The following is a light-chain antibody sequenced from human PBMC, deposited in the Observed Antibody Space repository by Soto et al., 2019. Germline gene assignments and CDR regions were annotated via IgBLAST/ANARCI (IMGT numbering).Light chain of an antibody. CDR3: QQYNSYSRT. J-gene: IGKJ1*01. CDR2: KAS. V-gene: IGKV1-5*03. CDR1: QSISNW. Sequence: DIQMTQSPSTLSASEGDRVTITCRASQSISNWLAWYQQKPGKAPKLLIYKASTLASGVPSRFSGSISGTDFTLVISSLQPDDLATYYCQQYNSYSRTFGQGTKVEIK.